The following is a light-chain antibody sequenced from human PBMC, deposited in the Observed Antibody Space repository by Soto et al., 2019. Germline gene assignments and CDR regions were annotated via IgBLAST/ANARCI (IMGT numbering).Light chain of an antibody. V-gene: IGKV1-17*01. CDR1: QGIRSD. Sequence: DIQMTQSTSSLSASVRDRVTVTCRASQGIRSDLAWYQQKPEKAPKRLIYAASSLQSGVPSRFSGSGSGTEFTLTISSLQPEDFATYYCLQHNNYPRTFGQGTKVDI. CDR2: AAS. J-gene: IGKJ1*01. CDR3: LQHNNYPRT.